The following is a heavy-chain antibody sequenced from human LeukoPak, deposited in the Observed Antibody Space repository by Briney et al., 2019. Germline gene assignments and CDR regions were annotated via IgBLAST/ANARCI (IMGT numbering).Heavy chain of an antibody. V-gene: IGHV3-33*06. Sequence: PGGSLRRSCAASGFTFSSYGMLRVRHAPGKGREWVADIWYDGSNKYYADSVKGRFTISRDNSKNTLYLQMNSLRAEDTAVYYCAKDCYDFWSGYEGYYFDYWGQGTLVTVSS. CDR2: IWYDGSNK. J-gene: IGHJ4*02. CDR3: AKDCYDFWSGYEGYYFDY. D-gene: IGHD3-3*01. CDR1: GFTFSSYG.